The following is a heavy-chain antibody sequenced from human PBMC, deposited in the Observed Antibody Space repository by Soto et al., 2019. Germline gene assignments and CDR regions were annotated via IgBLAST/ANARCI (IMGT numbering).Heavy chain of an antibody. D-gene: IGHD3-16*02. CDR2: ITSSGGTI. Sequence: GGSLRLSCAASGFTFSNYEMNWVRQAPGKGLEWVSYITSSGGTIYYADSVKGRFTISRDNAKNSLYLRMNGLRAEDTAVYYCARGNSPVNVYWGQGTLVTVSS. J-gene: IGHJ4*02. V-gene: IGHV3-48*03. CDR3: ARGNSPVNVY. CDR1: GFTFSNYE.